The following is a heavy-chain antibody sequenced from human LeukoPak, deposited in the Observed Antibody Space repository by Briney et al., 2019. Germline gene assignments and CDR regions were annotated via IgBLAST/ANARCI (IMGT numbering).Heavy chain of an antibody. D-gene: IGHD3-22*01. J-gene: IGHJ4*02. CDR3: TLTYYYDSSGYYPFDY. CDR1: GFTFSSYT. V-gene: IGHV3-73*01. CDR2: IRSKANSYAT. Sequence: GGSLRLSCAASGFTFSSYTMHWVRQASGKGLEWVGRIRSKANSYATAYAASVKGRFTISRDDSKNTAYLQMNSLKTEDTAVYYCTLTYYYDSSGYYPFDYWGQGTLVTVSS.